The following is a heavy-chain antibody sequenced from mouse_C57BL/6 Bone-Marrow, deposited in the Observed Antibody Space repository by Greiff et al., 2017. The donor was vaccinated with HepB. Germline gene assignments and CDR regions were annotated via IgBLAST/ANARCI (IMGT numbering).Heavy chain of an antibody. V-gene: IGHV5-17*01. CDR2: ISSGSSTI. J-gene: IGHJ3*01. Sequence: EVNVVESGGGLVKPGGSLKLSCAASGFTFSDYGMHWVRQAPEKGLEWVAYISSGSSTIYYADTVKGRFTISRDNAKNTLFLQMTSLRSEDTAMYYCARLYGSSYGDFAWFAYWGQGTLVTVSA. D-gene: IGHD1-1*01. CDR1: GFTFSDYG. CDR3: ARLYGSSYGDFAWFAY.